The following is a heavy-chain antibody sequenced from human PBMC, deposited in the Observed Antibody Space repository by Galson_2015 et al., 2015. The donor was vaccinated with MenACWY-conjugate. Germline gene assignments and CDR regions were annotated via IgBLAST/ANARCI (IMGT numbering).Heavy chain of an antibody. V-gene: IGHV1-46*03. CDR1: GYTFTSYY. D-gene: IGHD5-18*01. J-gene: IGHJ5*02. CDR3: ARAEMDTAMDWFAP. Sequence: SVKVSCKASGYTFTSYYMHWVRQAPGQGLEWMGIINPSGGSTSYAQKFQGRVTMTRDTSTSTVYMELSILRSEDMAVYYCARAEMDTAMDWFAPWGQGPRATVSS. CDR2: INPSGGST.